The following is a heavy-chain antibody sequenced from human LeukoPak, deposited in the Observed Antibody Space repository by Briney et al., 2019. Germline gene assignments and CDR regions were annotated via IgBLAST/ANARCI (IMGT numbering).Heavy chain of an antibody. Sequence: GGSLRLSCTASGFTFNSYSMTWVRQAPGKGLEWVANIKHDGSEKYYVDSVRGRVTISRDNAKNSLYLQMNTLRAEDTAVYFCARHNYYRFDYWGQGTLVTASS. J-gene: IGHJ4*02. V-gene: IGHV3-7*01. D-gene: IGHD1-1*01. CDR3: ARHNYYRFDY. CDR1: GFTFNSYS. CDR2: IKHDGSEK.